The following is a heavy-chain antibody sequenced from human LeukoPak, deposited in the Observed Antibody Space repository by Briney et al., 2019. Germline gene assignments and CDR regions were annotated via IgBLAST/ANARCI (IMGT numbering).Heavy chain of an antibody. CDR2: IYSAGAT. D-gene: IGHD1-26*01. V-gene: IGHV3-53*01. Sequence: GGSLRLSCAASRFTFSSYWMTWVRQAPGKGLEWVSSIYSAGATHYAESVKGRFTISRDNSKNTLYLQMNSLRAEDMAVYYCARIEWERLGRAFDIWGQGTMVTVSS. CDR3: ARIEWERLGRAFDI. CDR1: RFTFSSYW. J-gene: IGHJ3*02.